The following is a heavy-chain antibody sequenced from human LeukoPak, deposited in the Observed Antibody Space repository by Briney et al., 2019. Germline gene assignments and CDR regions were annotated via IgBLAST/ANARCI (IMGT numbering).Heavy chain of an antibody. J-gene: IGHJ5*02. CDR2: IDPSDSYT. Sequence: GESLKISCKGSGYSFTSYWISWVRQMPGKGLEWMGRIDPSDSYTNYSPSFQGHVTISADKSISTAYLQWSSLKASDTAMYYCARGIITMVRGVIINWFDPWGQGTLVTVSS. CDR1: GYSFTSYW. V-gene: IGHV5-10-1*01. D-gene: IGHD3-10*01. CDR3: ARGIITMVRGVIINWFDP.